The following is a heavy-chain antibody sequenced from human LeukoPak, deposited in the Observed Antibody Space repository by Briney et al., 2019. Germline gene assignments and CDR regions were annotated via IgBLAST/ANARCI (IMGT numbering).Heavy chain of an antibody. V-gene: IGHV4-4*02. Sequence: PSETLSLTCAVSGGSISSSNRWSWVRQPPGKGLEWIGEIYHSGSTNYNPSLKSRVTISVDKSKNQFSLKLSSVTAADTAVYYCARAEAVAAHGFDYWGQGTLVTVSS. CDR1: GGSISSSNR. CDR3: ARAEAVAAHGFDY. J-gene: IGHJ4*02. CDR2: IYHSGST. D-gene: IGHD6-19*01.